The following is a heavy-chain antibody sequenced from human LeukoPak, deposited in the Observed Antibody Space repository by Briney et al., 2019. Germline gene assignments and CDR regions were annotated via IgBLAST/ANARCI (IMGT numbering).Heavy chain of an antibody. Sequence: PGGSLRLSCTASGFTFGDYAMSWVRQPPGKGLEWIGEISHSGSTNYNPSLKSRVTISVDTSKNQFSLKLSSVTAADTAVYYCARTVLLWFGEAAYYFDYWGQGTLVTVSS. CDR1: GFTFGDYA. CDR2: ISHSGST. CDR3: ARTVLLWFGEAAYYFDY. J-gene: IGHJ4*02. D-gene: IGHD3-10*01. V-gene: IGHV4-34*08.